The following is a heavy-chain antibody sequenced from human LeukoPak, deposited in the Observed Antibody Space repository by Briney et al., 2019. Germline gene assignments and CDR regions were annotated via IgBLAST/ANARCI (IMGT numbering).Heavy chain of an antibody. V-gene: IGHV3-48*01. CDR2: ISSSSSTI. CDR1: GFTFSSYS. CDR3: ARDFSVAHYYYYMDV. D-gene: IGHD6-19*01. J-gene: IGHJ6*03. Sequence: GGSLRLSCAASGFTFSSYSMNWVRQAPGKGLEWVSYISSSSSTIYYADSVKGRFTISRDNAKNSLYLQMNSLRAEDTAVYYCARDFSVAHYYYYMDVWGKGTTVTVSS.